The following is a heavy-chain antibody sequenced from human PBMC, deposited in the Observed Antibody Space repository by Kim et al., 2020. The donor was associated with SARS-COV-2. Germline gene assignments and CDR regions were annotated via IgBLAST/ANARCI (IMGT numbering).Heavy chain of an antibody. Sequence: GGSLRLSCAASGFTVSSNYMSWVRQAPGRGLEWVSVIYSGGRTYYADSVKGRFTISRDNSKNKLYLQMNSLRAEDSAVYYCARAEVGWESGMGVWGQGTTVTVSS. J-gene: IGHJ6*02. D-gene: IGHD1-26*01. CDR1: GFTVSSNY. CDR2: IYSGGRT. V-gene: IGHV3-53*01. CDR3: ARAEVGWESGMGV.